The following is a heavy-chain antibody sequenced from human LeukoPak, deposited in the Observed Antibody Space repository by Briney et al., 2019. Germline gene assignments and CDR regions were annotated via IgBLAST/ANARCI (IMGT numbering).Heavy chain of an antibody. CDR3: ARGQQQLAGDY. J-gene: IGHJ4*02. V-gene: IGHV1-2*02. CDR2: INPHSGGT. Sequence: ASVKVSCKASGYTFTGHYMHWVRQAPGQGLEWMGWINPHSGGTNYAQKFQGGVTMTRDTSISTAYMELSRLRSDDTAVYYCARGQQQLAGDYWGQGTLVTVSS. D-gene: IGHD6-13*01. CDR1: GYTFTGHY.